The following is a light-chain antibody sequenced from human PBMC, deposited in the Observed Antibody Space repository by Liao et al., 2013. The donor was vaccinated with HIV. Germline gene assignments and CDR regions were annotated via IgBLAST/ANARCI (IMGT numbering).Light chain of an antibody. Sequence: SYELTPAPSVSVSPGQTASITCSGEKLGDKYVSWYQQKPGQSPVLVVYQDTKRPPGIPERFAGSNSGNTATLTISGTQAMDEADYYCQAWDSSTHVVFGGGTKLTVL. J-gene: IGLJ2*01. CDR3: QAWDSSTHVV. CDR2: QDT. CDR1: KLGDKY. V-gene: IGLV3-1*01.